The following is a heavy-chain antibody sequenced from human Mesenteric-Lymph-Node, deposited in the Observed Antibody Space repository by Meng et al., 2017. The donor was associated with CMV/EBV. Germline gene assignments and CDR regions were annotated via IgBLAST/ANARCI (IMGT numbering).Heavy chain of an antibody. CDR3: ARFYRGDTR. V-gene: IGHV1-2*02. Sequence: ASVKVSCKASGYTFTAYYMNWVRQAPGQGLEWMGGINPDSGGTNYAQKFQGRVTMSRDTSTSTAYMELRRLTSDDTAVYYCARFYRGDTRWGQGTLVTVSS. D-gene: IGHD3-10*01. CDR1: GYTFTAYY. CDR2: INPDSGGT. J-gene: IGHJ4*02.